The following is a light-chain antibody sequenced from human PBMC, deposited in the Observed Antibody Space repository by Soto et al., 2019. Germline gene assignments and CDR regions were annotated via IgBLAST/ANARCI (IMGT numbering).Light chain of an antibody. CDR3: SSYTYTDSLV. Sequence: QSVLTQPASVSGSPRQSITISCTGSSRDIGGYRYVSWYQQHPGKAPKLIIYEVSHRPSGVSHRFSGSKSGNTASLTISGLQPEDEAEYYCSSYTYTDSLVFGGGTKLTVL. V-gene: IGLV2-14*01. CDR2: EVS. CDR1: SRDIGGYRY. J-gene: IGLJ2*01.